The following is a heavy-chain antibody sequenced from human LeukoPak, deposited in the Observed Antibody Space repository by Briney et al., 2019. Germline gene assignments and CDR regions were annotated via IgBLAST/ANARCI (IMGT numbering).Heavy chain of an antibody. D-gene: IGHD2-2*01. CDR1: GFTFSSYG. V-gene: IGHV3-30*02. J-gene: IGHJ4*02. CDR2: IRYDGSNK. CDR3: AKWGGSTNDY. Sequence: GGSLRLSRAASGFTFSSYGMHWVRQAPGKGLEWVAFIRYDGSNKYYADSVKGRFTISRDNSKNTLYLQMSSLRAEDTAVYYCAKWGGSTNDYWGQGTLVTVSS.